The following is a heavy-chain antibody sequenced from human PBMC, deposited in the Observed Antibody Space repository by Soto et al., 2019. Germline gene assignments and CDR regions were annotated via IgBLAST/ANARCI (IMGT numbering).Heavy chain of an antibody. CDR1: GGSFSGYY. CDR3: AGGDSSGYNILVFGY. D-gene: IGHD3-22*01. J-gene: IGHJ4*02. V-gene: IGHV4-34*01. CDR2: INHSGST. Sequence: PSETLSLTCAVYGGSFSGYYWSWIRQPPGKWLEWIGEINHSGSTNYNPSLKSRVTVSVDTSKNQFSLKLSSVTAADTAVYYCAGGDSSGYNILVFGYWGQGTLVTVSS.